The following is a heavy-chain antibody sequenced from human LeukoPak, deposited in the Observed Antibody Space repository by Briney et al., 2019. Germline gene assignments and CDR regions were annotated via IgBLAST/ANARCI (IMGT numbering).Heavy chain of an antibody. CDR3: AKGVYGSGSCYGMDV. V-gene: IGHV3-23*01. J-gene: IGHJ6*04. D-gene: IGHD3-10*01. CDR1: GFTFSGYA. CDR2: ISGSGGST. Sequence: GGSLRLSCAASGFTFSGYAMSWVRQAPGKGLEWVSAISGSGGSTYHADSVKGRFTISRDNSKNTLYLQMNSLRAEDTAVYYCAKGVYGSGSCYGMDVWGKGTTVTVSS.